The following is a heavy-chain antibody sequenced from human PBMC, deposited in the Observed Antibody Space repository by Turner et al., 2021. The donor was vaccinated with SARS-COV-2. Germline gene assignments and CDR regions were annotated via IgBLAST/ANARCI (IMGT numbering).Heavy chain of an antibody. Sequence: EVQLVECGGGLVQPGGSLRLSCAASGFIVSSNYWSWLPQAQGKGLGWVPIINSGGRTYAADSVKGRFTISRDNSKNTLYLQMNSRRAEDTAVYYCASEQDSSGFVGMDVWGQGTTVTVSS. V-gene: IGHV3-66*01. D-gene: IGHD3-22*01. CDR2: INSGGRT. J-gene: IGHJ6*02. CDR1: GFIVSSNY. CDR3: ASEQDSSGFVGMDV.